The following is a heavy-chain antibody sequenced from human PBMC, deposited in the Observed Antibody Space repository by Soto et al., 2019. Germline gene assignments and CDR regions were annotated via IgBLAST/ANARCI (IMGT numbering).Heavy chain of an antibody. J-gene: IGHJ4*02. CDR3: AKDKVSVVVTAPFDY. D-gene: IGHD2-21*02. CDR2: ISYDGSNK. V-gene: IGHV3-30*18. Sequence: QVQLVESGGGVIQTGRSLRLSCAASGFTFSSYGMHWVRQAPGKGLEWVAVISYDGSNKYYADSVKGRFTISRDNSKNTLYLQMNSLRAEDTAVYYCAKDKVSVVVTAPFDYWGQGTLVTVSS. CDR1: GFTFSSYG.